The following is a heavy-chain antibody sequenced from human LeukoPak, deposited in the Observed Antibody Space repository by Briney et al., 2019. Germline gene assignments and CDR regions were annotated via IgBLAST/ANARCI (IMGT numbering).Heavy chain of an antibody. D-gene: IGHD5-24*01. J-gene: IGHJ3*02. CDR2: ISGSGGST. V-gene: IGHV3-23*01. Sequence: PGGSLRLSCAASGFTFSSYAMSWVRQAPGKGLEWVSAISGSGGSTHYADSVRGLFTISRDIFKNTLYLQMNSLRAEDTAVYHCVKSAGKDGYRDVFDIWGQGTVVTVSS. CDR1: GFTFSSYA. CDR3: VKSAGKDGYRDVFDI.